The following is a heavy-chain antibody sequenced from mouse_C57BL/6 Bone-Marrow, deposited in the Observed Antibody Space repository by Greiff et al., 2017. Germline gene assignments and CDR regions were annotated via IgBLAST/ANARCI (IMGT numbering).Heavy chain of an antibody. J-gene: IGHJ2*01. D-gene: IGHD1-1*01. CDR1: GFTFSSYA. Sequence: EVQVVESGGGLVKPGGSLKLSCAASGFTFSSYAMSWVRQTPEKRLEWVATISDGGSYTYYPDNVKGRFTISRDNAKNNLYLQMSHLTSEDTAMYYCARLRRDYWGQGTTLTVSS. CDR2: ISDGGSYT. CDR3: ARLRRDY. V-gene: IGHV5-4*01.